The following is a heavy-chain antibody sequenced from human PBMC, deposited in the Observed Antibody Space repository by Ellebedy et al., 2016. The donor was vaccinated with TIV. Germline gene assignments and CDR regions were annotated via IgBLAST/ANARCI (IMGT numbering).Heavy chain of an antibody. CDR2: ISSSSSTI. Sequence: GESLKISCAASGFTFSSYSMNWVRQAPGKGLEWVSYISSSSSTIYYADSVKGRFTISRDNAKNSLYLQMNSLRAEDTAVYYCARDERDYGDYVSLDYWGQGTLVTVSS. V-gene: IGHV3-48*01. CDR3: ARDERDYGDYVSLDY. D-gene: IGHD4-17*01. CDR1: GFTFSSYS. J-gene: IGHJ4*02.